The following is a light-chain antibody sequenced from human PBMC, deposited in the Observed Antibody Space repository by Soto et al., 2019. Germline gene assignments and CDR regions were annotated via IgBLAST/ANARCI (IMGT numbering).Light chain of an antibody. V-gene: IGLV2-23*01. CDR3: CSYAGSSTFYV. CDR2: EGS. CDR1: SSDVGGYNL. Sequence: QSVLTQPASVSGSPGRSNTIAGTGTSSDVGGYNLVSWYQQHPGKAPKLMIYEGSKRPSGVSNRFSGSKSGNTASLTISGLPAEDEADYSCCSYAGSSTFYVSGTGTKVTV. J-gene: IGLJ1*01.